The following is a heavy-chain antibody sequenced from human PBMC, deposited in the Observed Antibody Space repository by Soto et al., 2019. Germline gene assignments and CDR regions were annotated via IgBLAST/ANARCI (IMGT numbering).Heavy chain of an antibody. J-gene: IGHJ4*02. CDR2: VYPDDSDT. Sequence: GESLKISCKGSGYNFINHWIAWVRQMPGKGLEWMGIVYPDDSDTRYSPSFQGQVTISADKSISTAYLQMNSLRAEDTAVYYCAKAGLRVVPAAYGDYWGQGTLVTVSS. V-gene: IGHV5-51*01. CDR3: AKAGLRVVPAAYGDY. CDR1: GYNFINHW. D-gene: IGHD2-2*01.